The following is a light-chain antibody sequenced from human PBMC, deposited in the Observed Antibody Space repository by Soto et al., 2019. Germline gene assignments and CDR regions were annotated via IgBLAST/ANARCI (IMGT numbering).Light chain of an antibody. CDR3: QQYGSSPET. CDR2: GAS. J-gene: IGKJ1*01. V-gene: IGKV3-20*01. Sequence: EIVLTHSPGTLSLSPGERATLSFSSSQSVSSNYLAWYQQKPGQAPRLLIYGASIRATGIPERFSGSGSGTDFTLTISRLEPEDFAVYFCQQYGSSPETFGQGTKVDIK. CDR1: QSVSSNY.